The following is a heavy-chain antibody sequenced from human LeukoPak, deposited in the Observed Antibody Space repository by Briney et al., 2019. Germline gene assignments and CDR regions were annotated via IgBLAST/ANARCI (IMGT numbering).Heavy chain of an antibody. CDR1: GDSVSNDNAV. CDR3: ARGLMATGFDP. J-gene: IGHJ5*02. CDR2: TYYRSRWNY. Sequence: SQTLSLTRATSGDSVSNDNAVWNWIRQSPSRGLEWLGRTYYRSRWNYDYAGSVKGRMTINPDTSKNQFSLQLNSVAPEDTALYYCARGLMATGFDPWGQGTLVTVSS. V-gene: IGHV6-1*01. D-gene: IGHD5-24*01.